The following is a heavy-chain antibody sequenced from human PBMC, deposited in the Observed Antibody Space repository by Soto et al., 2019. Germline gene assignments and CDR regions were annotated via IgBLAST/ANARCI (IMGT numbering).Heavy chain of an antibody. J-gene: IGHJ5*01. CDR1: GGSLSSTHW. Sequence: QVQLQESGPGLVKPSGTLSLTCAVSGGSLSSTHWWCWVRQPPRKGLGWIGGIYHTGITNYNPSLQSRVTISVDKSNNPFSLNLSSVTAADTAVYYCARDPYYYGSGDKGGFDSWGQGTLVIVSS. CDR3: ARDPYYYGSGDKGGFDS. V-gene: IGHV4-4*02. CDR2: IYHTGIT. D-gene: IGHD3-10*01.